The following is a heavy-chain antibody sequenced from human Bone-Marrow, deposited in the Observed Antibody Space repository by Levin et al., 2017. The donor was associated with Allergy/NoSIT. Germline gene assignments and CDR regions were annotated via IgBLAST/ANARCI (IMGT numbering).Heavy chain of an antibody. Sequence: ASVKVSCKASGYTFINYDISWVRQAPGQGLEWMGWIKSNNGNTNYAQKVQGRVTLTTDTSTSTAYMELRSLRADDTAVYYCARGSGSSSAGLEYWGQGTLLTVPS. D-gene: IGHD3-10*01. CDR1: GYTFINYD. J-gene: IGHJ4*02. CDR2: IKSNNGNT. CDR3: ARGSGSSSAGLEY. V-gene: IGHV1-18*01.